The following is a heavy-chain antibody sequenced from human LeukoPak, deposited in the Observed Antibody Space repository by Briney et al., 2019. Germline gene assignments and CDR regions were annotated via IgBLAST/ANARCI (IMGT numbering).Heavy chain of an antibody. CDR1: GITLSNYG. J-gene: IGHJ4*02. D-gene: IGHD3/OR15-3a*01. V-gene: IGHV3-23*01. Sequence: PGGSLRLSCAVSGITLSNYGMSWVRQAPGKGLEWVAGISDSGGSTNYADSVKGRFTISRDKPKNTLYPQMNSLRAEDTAVYFCAKRGVVIRVILVGFHKAAYYFESWGQGALVTVSS. CDR2: ISDSGGST. CDR3: AKRGVVIRVILVGFHKAAYYFES.